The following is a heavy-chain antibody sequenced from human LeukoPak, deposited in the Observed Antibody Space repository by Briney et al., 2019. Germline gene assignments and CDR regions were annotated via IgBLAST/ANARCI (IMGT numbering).Heavy chain of an antibody. D-gene: IGHD6-19*01. CDR2: ISYDGSSK. CDR3: ARGRDGTAVTDY. CDR1: GFTFTNYA. J-gene: IGHJ4*02. Sequence: PGGSLRLSCTASGFTFTNYAMNWVRQAPGKGLEWVTFISYDGSSKYYADSVRGRFTISRGNSKNTLYLQMNSLRAEDTAVFYCARGRDGTAVTDYWGQGTLVTVSS. V-gene: IGHV3-30-3*01.